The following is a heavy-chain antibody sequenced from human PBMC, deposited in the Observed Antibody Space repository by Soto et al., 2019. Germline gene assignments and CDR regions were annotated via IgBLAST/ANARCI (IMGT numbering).Heavy chain of an antibody. CDR1: GFTFSSYG. V-gene: IGHV3-21*01. D-gene: IGHD6-19*01. Sequence: GGSLRLSCAASGFTFSSYGMNWVRQAPGKGLEWVSSISSSSSYIYYADSVKGRFTISRDNAKNSLYLQMNSLRAEDTAVYYCASKDGSGWRFDPWGQGTLVTVSS. J-gene: IGHJ5*02. CDR2: ISSSSSYI. CDR3: ASKDGSGWRFDP.